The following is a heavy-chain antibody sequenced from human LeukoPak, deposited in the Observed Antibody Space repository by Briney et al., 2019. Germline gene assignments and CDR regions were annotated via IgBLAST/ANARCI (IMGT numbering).Heavy chain of an antibody. Sequence: PSETLSLTCTVSGGSISIYYWGWIRQPAGKGLEWIGRIYTSGSTNYNPSLKSRVTISVDKSKNQFSLKLSSVTAADTAVYYCARERGGSGWSAYYYYYMDVWGKGTTVTVSS. CDR3: ARERGGSGWSAYYYYYMDV. D-gene: IGHD6-19*01. V-gene: IGHV4-4*07. CDR1: GGSISIYY. J-gene: IGHJ6*03. CDR2: IYTSGST.